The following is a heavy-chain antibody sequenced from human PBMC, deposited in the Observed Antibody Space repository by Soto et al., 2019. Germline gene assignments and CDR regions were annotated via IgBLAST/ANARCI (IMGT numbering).Heavy chain of an antibody. CDR1: GYRFTRYA. V-gene: IGHV1-8*01. CDR2: MNPNSGNT. CDR3: ARRGYSSSWYYYYYYGMDV. J-gene: IGHJ6*02. D-gene: IGHD6-13*01. Sequence: ASVKLSCKASGYRFTRYAINCVRQATGQGLEWMGWMNPNSGNTGYAQKFQGRVTMTRNTSISTAYMELSSLRSEDTAVYYCARRGYSSSWYYYYYYGMDVWGQGTTVTVSS.